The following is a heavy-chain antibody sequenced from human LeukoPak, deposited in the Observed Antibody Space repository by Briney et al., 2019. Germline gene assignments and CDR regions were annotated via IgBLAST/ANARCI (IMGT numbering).Heavy chain of an antibody. Sequence: GSLRLSCAASGFTFSTYAMHWVRQAPGKGLEWVAVISYDGSNKYYADSVEGRFTISRDNSKNTLYLQMNSLRPEDTAVYYCARDHSLDYGNWFDPWGQGTLVTVSS. J-gene: IGHJ5*02. CDR1: GFTFSTYA. CDR2: ISYDGSNK. V-gene: IGHV3-30-3*01. D-gene: IGHD4-17*01. CDR3: ARDHSLDYGNWFDP.